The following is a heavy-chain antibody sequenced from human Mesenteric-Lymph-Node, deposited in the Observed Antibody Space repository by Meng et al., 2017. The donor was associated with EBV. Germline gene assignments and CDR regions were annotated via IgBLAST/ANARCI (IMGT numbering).Heavy chain of an antibody. CDR2: IYPGESDP. J-gene: IGHJ4*02. V-gene: IGHV5-51*01. D-gene: IGHD4-23*01. CDR3: ARQQGNSGGDY. Sequence: GGGVKKPGESLKISCMGSGYRFTSNWIGWVPQMPGKGLEWMGIIYPGESDPRYSPSFQGPVTISPDKSISTAYLQWSSLKASDTAMYYCARQQGNSGGDYWGQGTLVTVSS. CDR1: GYRFTSNW.